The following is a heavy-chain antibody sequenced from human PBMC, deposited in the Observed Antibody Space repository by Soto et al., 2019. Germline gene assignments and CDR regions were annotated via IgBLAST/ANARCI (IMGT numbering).Heavy chain of an antibody. CDR1: GFTFSSYG. CDR2: ISYDGSNK. V-gene: IGHV3-30*18. D-gene: IGHD3-22*01. CDR3: AKAHPSGYYRY. Sequence: GGSLRLSCAASGFTFSSYGMHWVRQAPGKGLEWVAVISYDGSNKYYADSVKGRFTISRDNSKNTLYLQMNSLRAEDTAVYYCAKAHPSGYYRYWGQGTLVTVSS. J-gene: IGHJ4*02.